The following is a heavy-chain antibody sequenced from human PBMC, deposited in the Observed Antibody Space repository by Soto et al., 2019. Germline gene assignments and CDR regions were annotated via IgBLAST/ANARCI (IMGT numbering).Heavy chain of an antibody. CDR1: EFSLSIPGTR. Sequence: PTLVHPTETPTLTCTFTEFSLSIPGTRVSWIRQSPGKALEWLALIERDDDDKYYSTSLKTRLTISKETRKNQVVLTMANMEPADTATYYCVFSISGPTSYIYTVSRGQGRTVTGS. CDR3: VFSISGPTSYIYTVS. D-gene: IGHD2-2*01. CDR2: IERDDDDK. J-gene: IGHJ6*02. V-gene: IGHV2-70*13.